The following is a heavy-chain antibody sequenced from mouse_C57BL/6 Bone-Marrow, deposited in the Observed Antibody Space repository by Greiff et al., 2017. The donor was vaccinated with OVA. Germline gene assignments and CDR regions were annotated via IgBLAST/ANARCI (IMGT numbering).Heavy chain of an antibody. D-gene: IGHD1-1*01. CDR2: IDPSDSYT. CDR3: ASYTTVGGDY. CDR1: GYTFTSYW. J-gene: IGHJ2*01. Sequence: QVQLQQSGAELVKPGASVKLSCKASGYTFTSYWMQWVKQRPGQGLEWIGEIDPSDSYTNYNQKFKGKATLTVDTSSSTAYMQLSSLTSEDSAVYYCASYTTVGGDYWGQGTTLTVSS. V-gene: IGHV1-50*01.